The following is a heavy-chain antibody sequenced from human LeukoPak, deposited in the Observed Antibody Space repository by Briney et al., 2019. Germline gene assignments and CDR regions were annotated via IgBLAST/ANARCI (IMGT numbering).Heavy chain of an antibody. CDR1: GFTFSNAW. CDR3: TTDIWELPTFDY. J-gene: IGHJ4*02. CDR2: IKSKTDGGTT. Sequence: GGSLRLSCAASGFTFSNAWMSWVRQAPGKGLEWVGRIKSKTDGGTTDYAAPGKGRFTISRDDSKNTLYLQMNSLKTEDTAVYYCTTDIWELPTFDYWGQGTLVTVSS. D-gene: IGHD1-26*01. V-gene: IGHV3-15*01.